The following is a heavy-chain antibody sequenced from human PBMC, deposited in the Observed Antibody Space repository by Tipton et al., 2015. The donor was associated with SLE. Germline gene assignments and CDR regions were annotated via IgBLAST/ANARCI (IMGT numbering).Heavy chain of an antibody. CDR1: GGSISSSSYY. CDR3: ARGTRGSYDWNYSFDY. CDR2: IYYSGNT. V-gene: IGHV4-39*07. J-gene: IGHJ4*02. Sequence: TLSLTCTVSGGSISSSSYYWGWIRQPPGKGLEWIGSIYYSGNTYYNPSLKSRVTISVDTSKNQFSLKLGSVTAADTAVYYCARGTRGSYDWNYSFDYWGQGTLVTVSS. D-gene: IGHD1-7*01.